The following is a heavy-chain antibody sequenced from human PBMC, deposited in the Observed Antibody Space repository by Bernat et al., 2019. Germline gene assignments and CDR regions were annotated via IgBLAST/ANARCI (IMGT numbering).Heavy chain of an antibody. CDR2: ISNAGGTI. J-gene: IGHJ4*02. Sequence: QLVESGGGLVKPGESLRLSCAASGFSFSTYSMNWVRQAPGKGLEWVSSISNAGGTIYYADSVRGLFTISRDNAENSLFLQMSSLRDEDTAVYYCAARHCSNGVCQFDDWGQGTLVTVSS. CDR1: GFSFSTYS. D-gene: IGHD2-8*01. V-gene: IGHV3-21*01. CDR3: AARHCSNGVCQFDD.